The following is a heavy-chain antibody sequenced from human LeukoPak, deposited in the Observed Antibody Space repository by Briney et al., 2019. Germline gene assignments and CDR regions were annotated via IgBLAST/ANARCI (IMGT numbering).Heavy chain of an antibody. Sequence: TGGSLRLSCAASGFTFSSYSMNWVRQAPGKGLEWVSSISSSSSYIYYADSVKGRFTISRDNAKNSLYLQMNSLRAEDTAVYYCARGSSSWYYFDYWGQGTLVTVSS. J-gene: IGHJ4*02. CDR1: GFTFSSYS. CDR2: ISSSSSYI. D-gene: IGHD6-13*01. V-gene: IGHV3-21*01. CDR3: ARGSSSWYYFDY.